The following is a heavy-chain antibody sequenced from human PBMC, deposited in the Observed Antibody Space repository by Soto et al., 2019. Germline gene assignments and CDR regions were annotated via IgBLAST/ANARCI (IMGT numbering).Heavy chain of an antibody. V-gene: IGHV3-9*01. J-gene: IGHJ4*02. CDR1: GFTFDDYA. CDR3: ARSLSDSYYDLDF. Sequence: GGSLRLSCAASGFTFDDYAMHWVRQAPGKGLEWVSGISWNSASMDYADSVKDRFSISRDNAENSLYLQMNILKIEDTAFYYCARSLSDSYYDLDFWGQGTLVTVSA. CDR2: ISWNSASM. D-gene: IGHD1-26*01.